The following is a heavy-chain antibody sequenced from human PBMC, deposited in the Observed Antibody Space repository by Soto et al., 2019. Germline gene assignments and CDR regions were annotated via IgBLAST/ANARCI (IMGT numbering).Heavy chain of an antibody. CDR3: ARGAGGDRPSIPGTEDY. D-gene: IGHD1-20*01. Sequence: QVQLVESGGGVVQPGRSLRLSCAASGFTFSSYAMHWVRQAPGKGLEWVAVIWYDGGNKYYADSVKGRFTISRDNSKSTLYLQMNSLRAEDTALYYCARGAGGDRPSIPGTEDYWGQGTLVTVSS. J-gene: IGHJ4*02. CDR2: IWYDGGNK. V-gene: IGHV3-33*01. CDR1: GFTFSSYA.